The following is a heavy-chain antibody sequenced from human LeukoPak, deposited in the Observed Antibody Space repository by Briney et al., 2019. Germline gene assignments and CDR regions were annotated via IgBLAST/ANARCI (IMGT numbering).Heavy chain of an antibody. V-gene: IGHV4-39*07. CDR2: IYYSGST. CDR3: ARGGYRSSTSCYYHFDY. CDR1: GGSISSSSYY. J-gene: IGHJ4*02. Sequence: SETLSLTCTVSGGSISSSSYYWGWIRQPPGKGLEWIGSIYYSGSTYYNPSLKSRVTISVDTSKNQFSLKLSSVTAADTAVYYCARGGYRSSTSCYYHFDYWGQGTLVTVSS. D-gene: IGHD2-2*01.